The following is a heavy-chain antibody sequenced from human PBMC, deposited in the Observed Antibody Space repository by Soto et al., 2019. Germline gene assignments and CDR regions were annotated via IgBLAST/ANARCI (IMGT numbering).Heavy chain of an antibody. Sequence: KPSETLSLTCTVSGGSISSGGYYWSWIRQHPGKGLEWIGYIYYSGSTYYNPSLKSRVTISVDTSKNQFSLKLSSVTAADTAVYYCARGGNYYDSSGYLDYWGQGTLVTVSS. D-gene: IGHD3-22*01. CDR2: IYYSGST. V-gene: IGHV4-31*03. J-gene: IGHJ4*02. CDR3: ARGGNYYDSSGYLDY. CDR1: GGSISSGGYY.